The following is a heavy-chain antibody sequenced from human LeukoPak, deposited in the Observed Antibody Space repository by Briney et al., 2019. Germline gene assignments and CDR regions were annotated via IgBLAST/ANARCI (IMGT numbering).Heavy chain of an antibody. CDR1: TFTFSSYA. J-gene: IGHJ4*02. D-gene: IGHD5-12*01. CDR2: ITGSGGST. Sequence: RALRLYCAASTFTFSSYAMSWVRQAPRQGLEWVSAITGSGGSTYYTDSVKGRVTISRDNSKNTLYLQMISLRAEDTAVYYCAKADVDIVATNGFDYWGQGTLVTVSS. V-gene: IGHV3-23*01. CDR3: AKADVDIVATNGFDY.